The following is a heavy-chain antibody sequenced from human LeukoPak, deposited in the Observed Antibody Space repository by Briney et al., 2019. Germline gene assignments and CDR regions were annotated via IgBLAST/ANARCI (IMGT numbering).Heavy chain of an antibody. Sequence: ASVKVSCKASGYTLTDTGTTMHWVRQAPGKGLEWMGGSDPEDHTIIYAQKFQGRVTMTEDTTTETAYMELSSLRSEDTAVYYCAADLGQLLTFWGQGTLVTVSS. D-gene: IGHD2-2*01. V-gene: IGHV1-24*01. CDR3: AADLGQLLTF. CDR1: GYTLTDTGTT. CDR2: SDPEDHTI. J-gene: IGHJ4*02.